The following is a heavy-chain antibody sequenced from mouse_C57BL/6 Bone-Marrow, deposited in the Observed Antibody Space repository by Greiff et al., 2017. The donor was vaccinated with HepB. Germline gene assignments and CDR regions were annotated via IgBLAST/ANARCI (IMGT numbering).Heavy chain of an antibody. CDR3: TRGLLPLYAMDY. D-gene: IGHD2-3*01. CDR1: GYTFTSYW. CDR2: IYPGNSDT. J-gene: IGHJ4*01. V-gene: IGHV1-5*01. Sequence: EVQLQQSGTVLARPGASVKMSCKTSGYTFTSYWMHWVKQRPGQGLEWIGAIYPGNSDTSYNQKFKGKAKLTAVTSASTAYMELSNLTNEDSAVYYCTRGLLPLYAMDYWGQGTSVTVSS.